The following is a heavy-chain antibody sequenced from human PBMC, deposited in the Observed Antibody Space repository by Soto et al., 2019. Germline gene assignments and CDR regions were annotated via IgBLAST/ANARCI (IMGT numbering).Heavy chain of an antibody. CDR2: IWYHVSNK. CDR1: GFTFDEFG. J-gene: IGHJ6*02. Sequence: RLSCAASGFTFDEFGMSWVRQVTGKGQEWVAVIWYHVSNKYYADSVKAPFTISRDNSNNTLYLQMNSLRAEDTAVYYCAREMSYYYFSVSYWSGNFYYYSGMDVWGQGTTVTVSS. CDR3: AREMSYYYFSVSYWSGNFYYYSGMDV. V-gene: IGHV3-33*08. D-gene: IGHD3-10*01.